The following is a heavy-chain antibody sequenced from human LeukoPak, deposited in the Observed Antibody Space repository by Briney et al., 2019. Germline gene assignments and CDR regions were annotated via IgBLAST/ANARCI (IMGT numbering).Heavy chain of an antibody. D-gene: IGHD2-15*01. V-gene: IGHV3-48*01. Sequence: PGGSLRLSCAASGFTFSSYSMNWVRQAPGKGLEWVSYISSSSSTIYYADSVKGRFTISRDNAKNSLYLQMNSLRAEDTAVYYCARGGYCSGGSCKRTYFRHWGQGTLVTVSS. J-gene: IGHJ1*01. CDR3: ARGGYCSGGSCKRTYFRH. CDR1: GFTFSSYS. CDR2: ISSSSSTI.